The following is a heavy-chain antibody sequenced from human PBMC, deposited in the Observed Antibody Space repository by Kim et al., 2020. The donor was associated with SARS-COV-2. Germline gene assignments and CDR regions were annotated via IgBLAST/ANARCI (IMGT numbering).Heavy chain of an antibody. D-gene: IGHD1-26*01. CDR3: AKLVGATRTHDAFDI. CDR2: IIPILGIA. J-gene: IGHJ3*02. CDR1: GGTFSSYA. V-gene: IGHV1-69*04. Sequence: SVKVSCKASGGTFSSYAISWVRQAPGQGLEWMGRIIPILGIANYAQKFQGRVTITADKSTSTAYMELSSLRSEDTAVYYCAKLVGATRTHDAFDIWGQGTMVTVSS.